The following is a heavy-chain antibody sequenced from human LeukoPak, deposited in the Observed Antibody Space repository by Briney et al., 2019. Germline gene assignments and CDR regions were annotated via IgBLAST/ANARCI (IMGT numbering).Heavy chain of an antibody. J-gene: IGHJ4*02. V-gene: IGHV3-30*18. CDR1: GFTFSSYG. D-gene: IGHD6-13*01. CDR2: ISNEGSNK. CDR3: AKGYITSWYYFEY. Sequence: GRSLRLSCVASGFTFSSYGMHWVRQAPGKGLEWVAVISNEGSNKYYADSVKGRFTISRDNSKNTVYLQMNSLRAEDTAVYYCAKGYITSWYYFEYWGQGTLVTVSS.